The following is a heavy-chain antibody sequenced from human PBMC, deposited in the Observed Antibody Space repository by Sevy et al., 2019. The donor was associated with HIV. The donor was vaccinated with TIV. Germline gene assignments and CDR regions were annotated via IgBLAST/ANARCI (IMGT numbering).Heavy chain of an antibody. D-gene: IGHD3-10*01. CDR1: GYSFITKT. CDR2: INTANGNT. V-gene: IGHV1-3*04. CDR3: ARDPGMTRGFDH. Sequence: ASVNVSCKASGYSFITKTIHWVRQAPGQGPEWMGWINTANGNTKSSENLRGRVTLTRDTSANTAYMELRSLKFEDTAVYYCARDPGMTRGFDHWGQGTLVTVSS. J-gene: IGHJ4*02.